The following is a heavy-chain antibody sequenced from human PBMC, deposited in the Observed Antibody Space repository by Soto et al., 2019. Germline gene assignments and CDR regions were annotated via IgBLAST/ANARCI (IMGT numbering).Heavy chain of an antibody. Sequence: SETLSLTCTVSGGSISSSSYYWGWIRQPPGKGLEWIGSIYYSGSSYYNPSLKSRVTISVHTSKNQFSLKLSSVTAADTAVYYCARHGQNDFWSGYPNWFDPWGQGTLVTVSS. CDR3: ARHGQNDFWSGYPNWFDP. D-gene: IGHD3-3*01. CDR1: GGSISSSSYY. CDR2: IYYSGSS. V-gene: IGHV4-39*01. J-gene: IGHJ5*02.